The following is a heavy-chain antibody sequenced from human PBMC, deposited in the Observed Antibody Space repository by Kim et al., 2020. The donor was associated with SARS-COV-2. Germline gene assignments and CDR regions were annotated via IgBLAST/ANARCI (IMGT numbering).Heavy chain of an antibody. V-gene: IGHV3-15*01. D-gene: IGHD3-9*01. CDR2: IKSKTDGGTT. CDR3: TTGPHYDILTGYPTYYFDY. Sequence: GGSLRLSCAASGFTFSNAWMSWVRQAPGKGLEWVGRIKSKTDGGTTDYAAPVKGRFTISRDDSKNTLYLQMNSLKTEDTAVYYCTTGPHYDILTGYPTYYFDYWGQGTLVTVSS. J-gene: IGHJ4*02. CDR1: GFTFSNAW.